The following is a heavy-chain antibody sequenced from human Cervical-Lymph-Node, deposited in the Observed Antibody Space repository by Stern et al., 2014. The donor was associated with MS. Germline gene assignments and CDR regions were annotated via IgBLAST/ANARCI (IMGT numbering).Heavy chain of an antibody. CDR2: ISHSGVT. J-gene: IGHJ4*02. CDR1: GASIKTIGYF. V-gene: IGHV4-31*03. Sequence: VQLKESGPGLVKPSQTLSLTCTVSGASIKTIGYFWSWVRQPPGKGLEWIGFISHSGVTFYNETLKSRVTLSQDTSANQFSLRLTSVTAADTALYFCMRGDYWGRGILVAVSS. CDR3: MRGDY.